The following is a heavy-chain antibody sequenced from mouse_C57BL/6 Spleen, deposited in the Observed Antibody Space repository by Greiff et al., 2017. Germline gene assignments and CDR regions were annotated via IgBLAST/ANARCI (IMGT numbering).Heavy chain of an antibody. V-gene: IGHV1-69*01. Sequence: QVQLKQPGAELVMPGASVKLSCKASGYTFTSYWMHWVKQRPGQGLEWIGEIDPSDSYTNYNQKFKGKSTLTVDKSSSTAYMQLSSLTSEDSAVYYCARGDTTVVADYYAMDYWGQGTSVTVSS. D-gene: IGHD1-1*01. CDR3: ARGDTTVVADYYAMDY. CDR1: GYTFTSYW. J-gene: IGHJ4*01. CDR2: IDPSDSYT.